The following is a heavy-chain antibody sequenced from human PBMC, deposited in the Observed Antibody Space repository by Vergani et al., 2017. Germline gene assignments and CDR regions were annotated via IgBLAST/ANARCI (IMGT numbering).Heavy chain of an antibody. CDR1: GFTFSNAW. J-gene: IGHJ4*02. CDR2: IKSKTDGGTT. Sequence: EVQLVESGGGLVKPGGSLRLSCAASGFTFSNAWMSWVRQAPGKGLEWVGRIKSKTDGGTTDYAAPVKGRFTISRDDSKNTLYLQMNSLKTEDTAVYYCTTETKLLWFGELLSYFDYWGQGTLVTVSS. CDR3: TTETKLLWFGELLSYFDY. D-gene: IGHD3-10*01. V-gene: IGHV3-15*01.